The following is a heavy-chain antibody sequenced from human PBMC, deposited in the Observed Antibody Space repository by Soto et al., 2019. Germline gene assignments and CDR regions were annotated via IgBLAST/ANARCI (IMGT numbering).Heavy chain of an antibody. J-gene: IGHJ6*02. Sequence: GSSVKVSCKASGYTFTSYYMHWVRQAPGQGLEWMGIINPSGGSTSYAQKFQGRVTMTRDTSTSTVYMELSSLRSEDTAVYYCARDLTVVTPGYYYYYGMDVWGQGTTVTVSS. CDR3: ARDLTVVTPGYYYYYGMDV. CDR2: INPSGGST. V-gene: IGHV1-46*01. D-gene: IGHD2-15*01. CDR1: GYTFTSYY.